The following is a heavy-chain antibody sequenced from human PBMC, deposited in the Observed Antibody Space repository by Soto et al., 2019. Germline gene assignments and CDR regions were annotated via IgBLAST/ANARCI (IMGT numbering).Heavy chain of an antibody. J-gene: IGHJ3*02. D-gene: IGHD2-2*01. CDR2: ISGSGGST. Sequence: GESLKISCAASGFTFSSYAMSWVRQAPGKGQEWVSAISGSGGSTYYADSVKGRFTISRDNSKNTLYLQMNSLRAEDTAVYYCARRLGYCSSTSCYGGAFDIWGQGTMVTVSS. CDR3: ARRLGYCSSTSCYGGAFDI. CDR1: GFTFSSYA. V-gene: IGHV3-23*01.